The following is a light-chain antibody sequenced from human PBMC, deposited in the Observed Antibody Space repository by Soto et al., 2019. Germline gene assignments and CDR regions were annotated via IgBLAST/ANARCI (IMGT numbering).Light chain of an antibody. CDR3: ASWDDSLNGHV. Sequence: QSVLTQPPSASGTPGQRVTVSCSGSSSNIASNTVNWYQQIPGTAPKLLIYSNDQRPSGVPDRFSASKSGTSASPAISGLQSEDEADYYCASWDDSLNGHVFGTGTKVTVL. CDR1: SSNIASNT. J-gene: IGLJ1*01. V-gene: IGLV1-44*01. CDR2: SND.